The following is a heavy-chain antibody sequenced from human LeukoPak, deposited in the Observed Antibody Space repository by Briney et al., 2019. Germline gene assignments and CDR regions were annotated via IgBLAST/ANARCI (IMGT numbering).Heavy chain of an antibody. D-gene: IGHD3-3*01. Sequence: SVKVSCKASGGTFSSYAISWVRQAPGQGLEWMGGIIPIFGTANYAQKFQGRVTITADTSTSTAYMELRSLRSDDTAVYYCARGLEWLTRRHTWFDPWGQGTLVTVSS. CDR3: ARGLEWLTRRHTWFDP. CDR1: GGTFSSYA. CDR2: IIPIFGTA. J-gene: IGHJ5*02. V-gene: IGHV1-69*06.